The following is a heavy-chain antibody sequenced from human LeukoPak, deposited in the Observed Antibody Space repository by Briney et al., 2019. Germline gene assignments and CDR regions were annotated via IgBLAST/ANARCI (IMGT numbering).Heavy chain of an antibody. J-gene: IGHJ6*03. CDR2: ISSSSSTI. CDR3: AREVRDYMDV. D-gene: IGHD3-10*01. V-gene: IGHV3-48*01. Sequence: PGGSLRLSCAASGFTFSSYSMNWVRQAPGKGLEWVSYISSSSSTIYYADSVKGRSTISRDNAKNSLYLQMNSLRAEDTAVYYCAREVRDYMDVWGKGTTVTVSS. CDR1: GFTFSSYS.